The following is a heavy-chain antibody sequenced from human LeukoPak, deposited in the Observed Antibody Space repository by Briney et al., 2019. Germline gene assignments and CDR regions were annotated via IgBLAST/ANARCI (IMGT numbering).Heavy chain of an antibody. CDR1: GFTFSSYS. V-gene: IGHV3-48*01. CDR2: ISGSSRPI. D-gene: IGHD6-19*01. CDR3: VKNDGWFHLAQ. Sequence: GGSLRLSCAASGFTFSSYSMNWARQAPGRGLEWVSYISGSSRPIYYADSVEGRFTISRDNAKNSLYLQMNSLRVEDTAVYYCVKNDGWFHLAQWGQGTLVTVSS. J-gene: IGHJ4*02.